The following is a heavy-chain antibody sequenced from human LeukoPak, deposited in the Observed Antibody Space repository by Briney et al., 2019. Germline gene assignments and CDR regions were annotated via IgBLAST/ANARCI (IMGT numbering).Heavy chain of an antibody. V-gene: IGHV4-30-4*01. CDR1: GGSISSGDYY. D-gene: IGHD7-27*01. CDR2: IYYSGST. J-gene: IGHJ2*01. CDR3: ARDIAGDLPDYWYFDL. Sequence: PSETLSLTCTVSGGSISSGDYYWSWIRQPPGKGLEWIGYIYYSGSTYYNPSLKSRVTISVDTSKNQFSLKLSSVTAADTAVYYCARDIAGDLPDYWYFDLWGRGTLVTVSS.